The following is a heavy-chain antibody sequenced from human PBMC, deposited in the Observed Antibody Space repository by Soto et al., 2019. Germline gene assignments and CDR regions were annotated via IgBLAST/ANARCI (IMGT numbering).Heavy chain of an antibody. Sequence: TLSLTCTVSGGSISSGDYYWSWIRQPPGKALEWLALIYWDNDKRYSPSLKSRLTITKDTSRSQVVLTMTNMDPVDTATYYCAHRPGYSHNWAESFEYWGQGTLVTVSS. J-gene: IGHJ4*02. CDR1: GGSISSGDYY. D-gene: IGHD5-12*01. CDR3: AHRPGYSHNWAESFEY. CDR2: IYWDNDK. V-gene: IGHV2-5*08.